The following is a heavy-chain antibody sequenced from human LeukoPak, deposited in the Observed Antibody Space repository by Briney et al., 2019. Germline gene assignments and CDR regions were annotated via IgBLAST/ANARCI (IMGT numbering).Heavy chain of an antibody. Sequence: SVKVSCKASGFTFSNSAVQWARQARGQRLEWIGWIVVGSGNTNYAQKFQERVTITRDMSTSTAYMELSSLRSEDTAVYYCTSDPTFYSGRYCFDYWGQGTLVTVSS. CDR3: TSDPTFYSGRYCFDY. CDR1: GFTFSNSA. D-gene: IGHD1-26*01. J-gene: IGHJ4*02. V-gene: IGHV1-58*01. CDR2: IVVGSGNT.